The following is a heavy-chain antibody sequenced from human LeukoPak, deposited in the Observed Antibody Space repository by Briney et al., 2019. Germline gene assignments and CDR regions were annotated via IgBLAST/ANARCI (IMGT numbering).Heavy chain of an antibody. D-gene: IGHD3-10*01. Sequence: ASVKVSCKASGYTFSGYYIHWVRQAPGQGLEWMGWIKPNCGGTNYIQKFQGRVTMTRDTSTSTVYMELSSLRSEDTAVYYCAREGAYYGSGSYYNVLDYWGQGTLVTVSS. CDR3: AREGAYYGSGSYYNVLDY. J-gene: IGHJ4*02. V-gene: IGHV1-2*02. CDR1: GYTFSGYY. CDR2: IKPNCGGT.